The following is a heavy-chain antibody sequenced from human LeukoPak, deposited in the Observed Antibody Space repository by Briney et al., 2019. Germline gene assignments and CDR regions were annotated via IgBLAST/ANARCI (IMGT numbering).Heavy chain of an antibody. CDR1: GYTFTSYD. V-gene: IGHV1-8*01. D-gene: IGHD6-13*01. J-gene: IGHJ5*02. Sequence: ASVTVSCKASGYTFTSYDINWVRQATGQGLEWMGWMNPNSGNTGYAQKFQGRVTMTRNTSISTAYMELSSLRSEDTAVYYCARSKTRSSSRYRNWFDPWGQGTLVTVSS. CDR3: ARSKTRSSSRYRNWFDP. CDR2: MNPNSGNT.